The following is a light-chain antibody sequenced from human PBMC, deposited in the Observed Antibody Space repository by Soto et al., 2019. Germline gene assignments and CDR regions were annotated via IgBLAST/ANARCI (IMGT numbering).Light chain of an antibody. V-gene: IGKV3-11*01. J-gene: IGKJ3*01. CDR1: QSVSAY. CDR2: DAS. Sequence: IVLTQSPATLSLSPGERATLSCRASQSVSAYLAWYQQKPGQAPRLLIYDASNRATGIPARFSGSGSGTDFTLTISSLEPEDFAVYYCQLRTTWGFAFGPGTKVDLK. CDR3: QLRTTWGFA.